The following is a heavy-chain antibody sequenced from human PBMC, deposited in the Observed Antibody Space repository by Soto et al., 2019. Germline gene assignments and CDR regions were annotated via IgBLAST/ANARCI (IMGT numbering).Heavy chain of an antibody. CDR1: GFTLSNGW. CDR2: ISADGTTT. Sequence: EVQPVESGGGLVQPGGSLKLSCAASGFTLSNGWMHWVRQSPGKGLLWVSRISADGTTTHYADSVEGRITVSWDNARNTLYLQMRSLRVDDTAVYYCASGAVFRGQGILVTVSS. J-gene: IGHJ4*02. CDR3: ASGAVF. V-gene: IGHV3-74*01. D-gene: IGHD6-19*01.